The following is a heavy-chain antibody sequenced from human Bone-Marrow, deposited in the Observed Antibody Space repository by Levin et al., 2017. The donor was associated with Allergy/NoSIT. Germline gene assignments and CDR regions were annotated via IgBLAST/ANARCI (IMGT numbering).Heavy chain of an antibody. J-gene: IGHJ4*02. D-gene: IGHD2-15*01. Sequence: GESLKISCAASGVTFRRYWMSWVRQAPGKGLEWVANINQDGSEKYSVDSVKGRFTITRDNAKNSLYLQMNSLRVEDTAVYYCATWRGGTSAGFEDWGQGTVVTVSS. CDR2: INQDGSEK. CDR1: GVTFRRYW. CDR3: ATWRGGTSAGFED. V-gene: IGHV3-7*01.